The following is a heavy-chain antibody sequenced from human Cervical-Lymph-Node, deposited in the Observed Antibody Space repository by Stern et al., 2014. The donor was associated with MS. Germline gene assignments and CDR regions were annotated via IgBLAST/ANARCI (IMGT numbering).Heavy chain of an antibody. V-gene: IGHV1-18*01. D-gene: IGHD2-15*01. CDR1: GYTFTSYG. J-gene: IGHJ3*02. CDR3: ARGLLGSENAFDI. CDR2: TREYNFNT. Sequence: QVQLVQSGAEVKKPGASVKVSCKASGYTFTSYGISWVRQAPGQGIEWMGCTREYNFNTNDAHKLQVRVTMTTEPSTSTAYMELRSLRSDDTAVYYCARGLLGSENAFDIWVQGTMVTVSS.